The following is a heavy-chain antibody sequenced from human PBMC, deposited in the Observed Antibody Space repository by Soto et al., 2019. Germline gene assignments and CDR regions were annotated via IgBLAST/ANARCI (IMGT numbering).Heavy chain of an antibody. D-gene: IGHD2-2*02. V-gene: IGHV1-18*04. CDR2: ISAYNGNT. Sequence: QVQLVQSGAEVKKPGASVKVSCKASGYTFTSYGISWVRQAPGQGLEWMGWISAYNGNTNYAQKLQGRVTMTTDTATSTAYMELRSLRSDYTAVYYCARDRPLGYCSSTSCYTGSNYDYGMDVWGQGTTVTVSS. CDR1: GYTFTSYG. J-gene: IGHJ6*02. CDR3: ARDRPLGYCSSTSCYTGSNYDYGMDV.